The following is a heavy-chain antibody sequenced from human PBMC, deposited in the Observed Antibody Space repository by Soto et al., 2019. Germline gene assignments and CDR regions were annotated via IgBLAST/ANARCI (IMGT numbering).Heavy chain of an antibody. V-gene: IGHV4-59*08. CDR2: IYYSGST. CDR3: ARLLWSRGDWFDP. D-gene: IGHD3-10*01. Sequence: SETLPLTCTVSGGSISSYYWIWIRQPPGKGLEWIGYIYYSGSTNYNPSLKSRVTISVDTSKNQFSLKLSSVTAADTAVYYCARLLWSRGDWFDPWGQGTLVTVSS. CDR1: GGSISSYY. J-gene: IGHJ5*02.